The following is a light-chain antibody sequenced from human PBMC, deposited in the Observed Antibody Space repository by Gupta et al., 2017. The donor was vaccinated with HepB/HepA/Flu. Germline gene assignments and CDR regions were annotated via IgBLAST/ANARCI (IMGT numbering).Light chain of an antibody. J-gene: IGKJ5*01. CDR3: QQGYSFPVT. CDR1: QDIGTW. V-gene: IGKV1D-12*01. Sequence: DIQMTQSPSSVSASVGDRVTITCRASQDIGTWLAWYQQKPGKPPKLLIHSASSLQRGVPSRISGSGSGTDFTLTISSLQPEDVATYYCQQGYSFPVTFGQGTRLEIK. CDR2: SAS.